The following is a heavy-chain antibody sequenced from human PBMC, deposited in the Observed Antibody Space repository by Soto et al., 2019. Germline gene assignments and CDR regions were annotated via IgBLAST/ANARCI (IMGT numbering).Heavy chain of an antibody. D-gene: IGHD5-12*01. V-gene: IGHV4-59*01. J-gene: IGHJ4*02. CDR3: ASLYGGTSEVDY. CDR1: GGSISSYY. CDR2: IYYSGST. Sequence: QVQLQESGPGLVKPSETLSLTCTVSGGSISSYYWSWIRQPPGKGLEWIGYIYYSGSTNYNPSLKSRXXIXVXMSKNQFSLKLSSVTAADTAVYYCASLYGGTSEVDYWGQGTLVTVSS.